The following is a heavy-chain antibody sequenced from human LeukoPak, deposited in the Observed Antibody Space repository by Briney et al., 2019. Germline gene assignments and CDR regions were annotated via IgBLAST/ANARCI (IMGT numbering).Heavy chain of an antibody. V-gene: IGHV1-18*01. Sequence: GASVKVSCKASGYTFTSYGISWVRQAPGQGLEWMGWISAYNGNTNYAQKLQGRVTMTTDTSTSTAYMELRSLRSDDTAVYYCARDRLIVVVPAAIWDNWFDPWGQGTLVTVSS. D-gene: IGHD2-2*01. CDR3: ARDRLIVVVPAAIWDNWFDP. J-gene: IGHJ5*02. CDR1: GYTFTSYG. CDR2: ISAYNGNT.